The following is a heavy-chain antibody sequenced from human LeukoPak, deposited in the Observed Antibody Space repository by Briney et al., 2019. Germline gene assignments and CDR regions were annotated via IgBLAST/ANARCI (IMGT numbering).Heavy chain of an antibody. CDR3: AKGLRGNYDH. CDR2: ITDNGFNT. D-gene: IGHD1-26*01. V-gene: IGHV3-23*01. Sequence: GGSLRLSCGASGFTVISNYMSWVRQAPGKGLEWVSSITDNGFNTYYADSVKGRFTISRDNSKNTLYLQMNSLRAEDTALYYCAKGLRGNYDHWGQGTLVTVSS. J-gene: IGHJ5*02. CDR1: GFTVISNY.